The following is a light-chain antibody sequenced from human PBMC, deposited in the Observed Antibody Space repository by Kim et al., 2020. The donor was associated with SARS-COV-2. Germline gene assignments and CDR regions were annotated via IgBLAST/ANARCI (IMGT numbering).Light chain of an antibody. Sequence: PGERATLSCRASQSVSSIYFAWYQQKPGQAPRLVIHGASSRATGIPERFSGSGSGTDFTLTISRLEPEDFAVYYCQQYGSSPWTFGQGTKV. CDR2: GAS. J-gene: IGKJ1*01. CDR3: QQYGSSPWT. CDR1: QSVSSIY. V-gene: IGKV3-20*01.